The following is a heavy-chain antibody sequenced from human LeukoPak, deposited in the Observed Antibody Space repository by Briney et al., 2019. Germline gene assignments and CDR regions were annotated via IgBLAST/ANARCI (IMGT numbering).Heavy chain of an antibody. J-gene: IGHJ4*02. CDR2: IYTSGST. Sequence: PSETLSLTCSVSGGSISNYYWSRIGQPAGKGLEWIGRIYTSGSTNYNPSLKTRLTMSVDTSKNQFSLELSSVTAADTAVYYFARMRSEIDHCGQGTLVTVSS. CDR3: ARMRSEIDH. CDR1: GGSISNYY. V-gene: IGHV4-4*07.